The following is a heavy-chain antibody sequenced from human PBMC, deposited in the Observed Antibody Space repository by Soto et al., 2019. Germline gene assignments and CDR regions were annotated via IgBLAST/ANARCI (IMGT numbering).Heavy chain of an antibody. CDR2: IRSKTNNYAT. CDR1: GFTFSGSA. CDR3: TRRYFFDSSGHYKGDF. V-gene: IGHV3-73*02. J-gene: IGHJ4*02. D-gene: IGHD3-22*01. Sequence: DVQLVESGGGLVQPGDSLKLSCAASGFTFSGSAVHWVRQASGKGLEWVGRIRSKTNNYATSYGASVKGRFTISRDDSENTAFLHMSSLKVEDTAVYFCTRRYFFDSSGHYKGDFWGRGTLVTVSS.